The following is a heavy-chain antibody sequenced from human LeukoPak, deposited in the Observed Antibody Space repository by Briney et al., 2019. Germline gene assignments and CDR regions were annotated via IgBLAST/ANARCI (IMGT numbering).Heavy chain of an antibody. J-gene: IGHJ4*02. CDR2: IDTSGDNT. CDR1: GFTFRNYA. CDR3: AKHWSRFDY. Sequence: GGSLRLSCAASGFTFRNYAMSWVRQAPGKGLEWVSAIDTSGDNTYYADSVKGRFTISRDNSRNTLFLQMNSPRAEDTAVYYCAKHWSRFDYWGQGTLVTVSS. V-gene: IGHV3-23*01. D-gene: IGHD2-8*02.